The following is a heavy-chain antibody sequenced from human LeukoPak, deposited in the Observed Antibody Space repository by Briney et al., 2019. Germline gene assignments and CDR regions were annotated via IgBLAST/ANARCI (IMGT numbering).Heavy chain of an antibody. CDR2: IYPGDSDT. CDR3: ARGYNYGSVTFDY. Sequence: KDGESLKISCKGSGYSFTSYWIGWVRQMPGKGLEWMGIIYPGDSDTRNSPSFQGQVTISADKSISTAYLQWSSLKASDTAMYYCARGYNYGSVTFDYWGQGTLVTVSS. J-gene: IGHJ4*02. D-gene: IGHD5-18*01. CDR1: GYSFTSYW. V-gene: IGHV5-51*01.